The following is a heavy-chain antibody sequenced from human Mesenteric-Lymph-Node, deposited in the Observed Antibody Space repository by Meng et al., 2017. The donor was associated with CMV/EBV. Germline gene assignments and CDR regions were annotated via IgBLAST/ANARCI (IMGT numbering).Heavy chain of an antibody. J-gene: IGHJ5*02. CDR3: ARDRDYGDSNWFDP. CDR2: ISFDGVIK. D-gene: IGHD4-17*01. Sequence: GESLKISCAASGFAFSNYPMHWVRQAPGKGLEWVARISFDGVIKYYADSVKGRFTISRDNSENTLYLQMNSLRADDTAVYYCARDRDYGDSNWFDPWGQGTLVTVSS. CDR1: GFAFSNYP. V-gene: IGHV3-30-3*01.